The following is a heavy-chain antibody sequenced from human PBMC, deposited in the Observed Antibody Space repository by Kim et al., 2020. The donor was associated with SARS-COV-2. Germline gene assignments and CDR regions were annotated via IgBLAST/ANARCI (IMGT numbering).Heavy chain of an antibody. V-gene: IGHV1-2*04. CDR2: INPNSGGT. CDR3: ARGPVHPPVRGTDVWVQGIDQDWTTLNEHAYISRPKMGRVRLQPADPACKYGEMCPCHPPGRGMDG. Sequence: ASVKVSCKASGYTFTGYYMHWVRQAPGQGLEWMGWINPNSGGTNYAQKFHGWVTMTRDTSISTAYMELSRLRSADTAVDYCARGPVHPPVRGTDVWVQGIDQDWTTLNEHAYISRPKMGRVRLQPADPACKYGEMCPCHPPGRGMDGWDQGTTVTASS. J-gene: IGHJ6*02. D-gene: IGHD3-16*01. CDR1: GYTFTGYY.